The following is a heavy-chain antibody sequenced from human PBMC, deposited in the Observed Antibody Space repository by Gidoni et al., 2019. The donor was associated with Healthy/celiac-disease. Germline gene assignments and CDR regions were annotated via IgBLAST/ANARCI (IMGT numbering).Heavy chain of an antibody. V-gene: IGHV1-69*01. CDR3: ASQDRSYYYDSSGYYGGAAVDY. D-gene: IGHD3-22*01. J-gene: IGHJ4*02. Sequence: QVQLVQSGAEVKKPGSSVKVSCKASGGTFSSYAISWVRQAPGQGLEWMGGIIPIFGTANYAQKFQGRVTITADESTSTAYMELSSLRSEDTAVYYCASQDRSYYYDSSGYYGGAAVDYWGQGTLVTVSS. CDR1: GGTFSSYA. CDR2: IIPIFGTA.